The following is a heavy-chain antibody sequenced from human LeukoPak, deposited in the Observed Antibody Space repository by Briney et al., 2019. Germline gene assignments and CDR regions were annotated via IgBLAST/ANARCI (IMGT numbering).Heavy chain of an antibody. CDR2: MNPNSGNT. J-gene: IGHJ2*01. D-gene: IGHD2-2*02. CDR3: ARVRKYCSSTSCYRKYFDL. V-gene: IGHV1-8*01. Sequence: GASVKVSCKASGYTFTSYDINWVRQATGQGLEWMGWMNPNSGNTGYAQKFQGRVTMTRNTSISTAYIELSSLRSEDTAVYYCARVRKYCSSTSCYRKYFDLWGRGTLVTVSS. CDR1: GYTFTSYD.